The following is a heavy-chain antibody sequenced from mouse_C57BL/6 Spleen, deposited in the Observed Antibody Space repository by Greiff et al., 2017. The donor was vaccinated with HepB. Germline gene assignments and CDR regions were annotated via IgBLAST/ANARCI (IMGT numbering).Heavy chain of an antibody. J-gene: IGHJ4*01. CDR1: GFTFSSYA. V-gene: IGHV5-9-1*02. CDR3: TRDPEEMDY. CDR2: ISSGGDYI. Sequence: DVMLVEPGEGLVKPGGSLKLSCAASGFTFSSYAMSWVRKTPEKRLEWVAYISSGGDYIYYADTVKGRFTISRDNARNTLYLQMSSLKSEDTAMYYCTRDPEEMDYWGQGTSVTVSS.